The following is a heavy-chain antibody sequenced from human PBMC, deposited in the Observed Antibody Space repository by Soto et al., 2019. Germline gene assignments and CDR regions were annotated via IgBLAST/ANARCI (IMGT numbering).Heavy chain of an antibody. CDR3: ARGLYASGGNWFDP. CDR2: INHSGST. V-gene: IGHV4-34*01. J-gene: IGHJ5*02. CDR1: GGSFSGYN. Sequence: QVQLQQWGAGLLKPSETLSLTCAVYGGSFSGYNWSWIRQPPGKGLEWIGEINHSGSTNYNPSLKSRVTLSVDTSKNQCSLKLSSVTAADTAVYYCARGLYASGGNWFDPWGQGTLVTVSS. D-gene: IGHD3-10*01.